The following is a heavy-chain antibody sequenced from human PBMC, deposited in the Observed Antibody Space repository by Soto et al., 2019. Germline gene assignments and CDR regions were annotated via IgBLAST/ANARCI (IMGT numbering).Heavy chain of an antibody. CDR2: IYYSGST. CDR1: GGSISSGGYY. D-gene: IGHD3-22*01. V-gene: IGHV4-31*03. CDR3: ASSWADSSGYYYRVGYFDY. J-gene: IGHJ4*02. Sequence: SETLSLTCTVSGGSISSGGYYWSWIRQHPGKGLEWIGYIYYSGSTYYNPSLKSRVTISVDTSKNQFSLKLSSVTAADTAVYYCASSWADSSGYYYRVGYFDYWGQGTLVTVSS.